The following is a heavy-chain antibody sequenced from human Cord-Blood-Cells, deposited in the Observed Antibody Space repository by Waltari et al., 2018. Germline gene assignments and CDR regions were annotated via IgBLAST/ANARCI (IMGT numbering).Heavy chain of an antibody. D-gene: IGHD2-8*02. Sequence: EWVAVIWYDGSNKYYADSVKGRFTISRDNSKNTLYLQMNSLRAEDTAVYYCATDLYCTGGVCYHDAFDIWGQGTMVTVSS. V-gene: IGHV3-33*01. J-gene: IGHJ3*02. CDR2: IWYDGSNK. CDR3: ATDLYCTGGVCYHDAFDI.